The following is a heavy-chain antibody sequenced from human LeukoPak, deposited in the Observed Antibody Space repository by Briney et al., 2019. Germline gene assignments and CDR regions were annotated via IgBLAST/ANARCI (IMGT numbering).Heavy chain of an antibody. J-gene: IGHJ4*02. Sequence: SETLSFTCAVYGGSFSGYYWSWIRQPPGKGLEWIGEINHSGSTNYNPSLKSRVTISVDTSKNQFSLKLSSVTAADTAVYYCARGGRYYDSSGYRLNARIDYWGQGTLVTVSS. CDR3: ARGGRYYDSSGYRLNARIDY. CDR2: INHSGST. CDR1: GGSFSGYY. D-gene: IGHD3-22*01. V-gene: IGHV4-34*01.